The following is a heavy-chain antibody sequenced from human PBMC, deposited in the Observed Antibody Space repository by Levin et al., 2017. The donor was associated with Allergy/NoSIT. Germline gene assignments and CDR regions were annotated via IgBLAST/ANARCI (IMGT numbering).Heavy chain of an antibody. CDR3: ARDPVLLWFGRSPPKYYFDY. CDR1: GYTFTGYY. J-gene: IGHJ4*02. V-gene: IGHV1-2*02. D-gene: IGHD3-10*01. Sequence: GESLKISCKASGYTFTGYYMHWVRQAPGQGLEWMGWINPNSGGTNYAQKFQGRVTMTRDTSISTAYMELSRLRSDDTAVYYCARDPVLLWFGRSPPKYYFDYWGQGTLVTVSS. CDR2: INPNSGGT.